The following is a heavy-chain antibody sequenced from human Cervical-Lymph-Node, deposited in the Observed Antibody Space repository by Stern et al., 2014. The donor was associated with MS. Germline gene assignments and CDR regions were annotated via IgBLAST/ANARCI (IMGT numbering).Heavy chain of an antibody. CDR2: ISFDGSKK. Sequence: VQLVESGGGVVQPGKSLRLSCAASGFTFSTYGMHWVHQAPGKGLEWVTFISFDGSKKYFADAVKGRFATSRDNSKDTLHLEMNSLRVDDTAVYYCAKAPIAMVGSYLDSWGQGTLVIVSS. CDR3: AKAPIAMVGSYLDS. J-gene: IGHJ4*02. V-gene: IGHV3-30*18. D-gene: IGHD6-19*01. CDR1: GFTFSTYG.